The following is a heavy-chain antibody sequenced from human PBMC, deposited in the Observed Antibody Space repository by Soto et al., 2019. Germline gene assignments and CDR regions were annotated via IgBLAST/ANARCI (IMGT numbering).Heavy chain of an antibody. Sequence: SETLSLTCTVSGGSISSGDYYWSWIRQPPGKGLEWIGYIYYSGSTYYNPSLKSRVTISVDTSKNQFSLKLSSVTAADTAVYYCARTQDYYDSSGSAAWGQGTLVTVSS. J-gene: IGHJ4*02. CDR3: ARTQDYYDSSGSAA. CDR1: GGSISSGDYY. CDR2: IYYSGST. V-gene: IGHV4-30-4*01. D-gene: IGHD3-22*01.